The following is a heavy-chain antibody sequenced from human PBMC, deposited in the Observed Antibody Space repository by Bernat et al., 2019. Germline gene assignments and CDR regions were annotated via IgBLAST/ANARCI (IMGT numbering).Heavy chain of an antibody. D-gene: IGHD3-16*01. CDR2: ISYDGSNK. V-gene: IGHV3-30*18. CDR1: GFTFSSYG. CDR3: AKGGGDVTFGGVIAY. Sequence: QVQLVESGGGVVQPGRSLRLSCAASGFTFSSYGMHWVRQAPGKGLEWVAVISYDGSNKYYADSVKGRFTISRDNSKNTLYLQMNSLRAEDTAVYYCAKGGGDVTFGGVIAYWGQGTLVTVSS. J-gene: IGHJ4*02.